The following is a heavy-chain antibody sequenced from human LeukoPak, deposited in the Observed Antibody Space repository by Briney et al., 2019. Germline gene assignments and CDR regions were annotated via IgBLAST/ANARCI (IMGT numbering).Heavy chain of an antibody. J-gene: IGHJ4*02. CDR1: GFTFSSYA. D-gene: IGHD4-17*01. CDR2: ISNDTTTT. V-gene: IGHV3-48*04. Sequence: GGSLRLSCAASGFTFSSYAMHWVRQAPGKGLEWVSYISNDTTTTQYADSVKGRFTISRDNAKNSLYLQMNSLRVEDTAVYYCARTVSYWGQGTLVTVSS. CDR3: ARTVSY.